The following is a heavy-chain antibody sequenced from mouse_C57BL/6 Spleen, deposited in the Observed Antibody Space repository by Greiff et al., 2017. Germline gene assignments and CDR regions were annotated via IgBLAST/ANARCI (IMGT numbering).Heavy chain of an antibody. V-gene: IGHV5-4*01. J-gene: IGHJ2*01. Sequence: EVQLVESGGGLVKPGGSLKLSCAASGFTFSSYAMSWVRQTPEKRLEWVATISDGGSYTYYPDNVKGRFTISRDNAKNNLYLQMSNLKSEDTAMYYCARDDGSSPFDYWGQGTTLTVSS. D-gene: IGHD1-1*01. CDR2: ISDGGSYT. CDR1: GFTFSSYA. CDR3: ARDDGSSPFDY.